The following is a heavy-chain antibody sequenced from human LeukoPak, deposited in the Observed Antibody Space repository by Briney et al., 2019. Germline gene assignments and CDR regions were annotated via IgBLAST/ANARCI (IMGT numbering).Heavy chain of an antibody. CDR1: GYTFAGYY. Sequence: GASVKVSYKASGYTFAGYYIHWVRQAPGQGLEWMGWINPLSGGTNYAQTFQGRVTMTRDTSISTAYMDLSRLTSDDTAVYYCARAQEWLPHLLEYYFDYWGQGILVTVSS. CDR2: INPLSGGT. CDR3: ARAQEWLPHLLEYYFDY. D-gene: IGHD3-3*01. V-gene: IGHV1-2*02. J-gene: IGHJ4*02.